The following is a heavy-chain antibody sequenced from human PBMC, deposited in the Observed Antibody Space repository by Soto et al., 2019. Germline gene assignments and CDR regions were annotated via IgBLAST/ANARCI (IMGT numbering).Heavy chain of an antibody. D-gene: IGHD3-10*01. CDR2: IIPILGIA. V-gene: IGHV1-69*02. CDR1: GGTFSSYT. CDR3: ARRLSSDYYGSGSYGGGFDP. Sequence: SVKVSCKASGGTFSSYTISWVRHAPGQGLEWMGRIIPILGIANYAQKFQGRVTITADKSTSTAYMELSSLRSEDTAVYYCARRLSSDYYGSGSYGGGFDPWG. J-gene: IGHJ5*02.